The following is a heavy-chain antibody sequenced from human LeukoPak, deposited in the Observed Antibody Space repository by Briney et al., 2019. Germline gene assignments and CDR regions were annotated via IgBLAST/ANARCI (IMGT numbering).Heavy chain of an antibody. CDR1: GGSISSSGYY. CDR2: IYTSGST. V-gene: IGHV4-61*02. Sequence: SQTLSLTCTVSGGSISSSGYYWSWIRQPAGKGLEWIGRIYTSGSTNYNPSLKSRVTISVDTSKNQFSLKLTSVTAADTAVYYCARNIADYYYYYYMDVWGKGTTVTVSS. CDR3: ARNIADYYYYYYMDV. D-gene: IGHD2/OR15-2a*01. J-gene: IGHJ6*03.